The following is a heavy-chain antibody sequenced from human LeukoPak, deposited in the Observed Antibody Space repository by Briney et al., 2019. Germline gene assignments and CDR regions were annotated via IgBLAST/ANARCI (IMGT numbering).Heavy chain of an antibody. CDR2: ISGGSSTI. CDR1: GFTFSNYW. J-gene: IGHJ6*02. D-gene: IGHD1-1*01. V-gene: IGHV3-48*02. Sequence: PGGSLRPSCAASGFTFSNYWMHWVRQAPGKGPEWVSDISGGSSTINYADSVQGRFTISRDNAKNSLYLQMNSLRDEDTAVYYCAREGYARGHGDYYYYFGMDVWGQGTTVTVSS. CDR3: AREGYARGHGDYYYYFGMDV.